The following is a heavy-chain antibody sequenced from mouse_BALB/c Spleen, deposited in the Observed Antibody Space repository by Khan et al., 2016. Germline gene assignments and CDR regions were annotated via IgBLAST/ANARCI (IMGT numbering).Heavy chain of an antibody. D-gene: IGHD2-14*01. CDR2: IYPGNGDT. CDR3: AREGNYFDY. Sequence: QVQLQQPGAELVKPGASVKMSCKASGYTFTSYNMHWVKQTPGQGLEWIGAIYPGNGDTSYNQKFKGKATLTADKSSSTAYMQLSSLTSEDSAVYYCAREGNYFDYWGQGTTLTLSS. CDR1: GYTFTSYN. J-gene: IGHJ2*01. V-gene: IGHV1-12*01.